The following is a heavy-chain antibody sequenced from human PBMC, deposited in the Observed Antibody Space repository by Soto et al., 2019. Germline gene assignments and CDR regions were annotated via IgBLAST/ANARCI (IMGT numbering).Heavy chain of an antibody. CDR1: GFTFSSYA. CDR2: IWSDGSNR. V-gene: IGHV3-33*08. Sequence: VQLLESGGGLVQPGGSLRLSCAASGFTFSSYAMSWVRQSPGKGLEWVAVIWSDGSNRFYADSVKGRFTISRDNSKNTLYLQMNSLSAEDTAVYYCARDVYGEYWGQGTLVTVSS. CDR3: ARDVYGEY. J-gene: IGHJ4*02. D-gene: IGHD4-17*01.